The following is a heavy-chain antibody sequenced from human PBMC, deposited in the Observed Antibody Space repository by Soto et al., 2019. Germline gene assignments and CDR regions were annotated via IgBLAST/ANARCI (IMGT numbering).Heavy chain of an antibody. CDR1: GYTFSNYG. CDR2: ISLYSDGT. Sequence: GASVKVSCKPSGYTFSNYGITWVRQAPGQPLEWLGWISLYSDGTNYAQKFQGRVSMTTDTSTTTAYMKLRSLRSDDTAVYYCARVVPGAEAWFGPWGQGTLVTVSS. CDR3: ARVVPGAEAWFGP. J-gene: IGHJ5*02. D-gene: IGHD2-2*01. V-gene: IGHV1-18*01.